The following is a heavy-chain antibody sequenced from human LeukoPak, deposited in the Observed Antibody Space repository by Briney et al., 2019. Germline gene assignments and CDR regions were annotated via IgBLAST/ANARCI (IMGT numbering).Heavy chain of an antibody. CDR1: GGSISSGSYY. J-gene: IGHJ5*02. CDR3: ARVMDDFWSGNWFDP. D-gene: IGHD3-3*01. Sequence: SETLFLTCTVSGGSISSGSYYWSWVRQPAGKGLEWIGRIYTSGSTNYNPSLKSRVTISVDTSKNQFPLKLSSVTAADTAVYYCARVMDDFWSGNWFDPWGQGTLVTVSS. V-gene: IGHV4-61*02. CDR2: IYTSGST.